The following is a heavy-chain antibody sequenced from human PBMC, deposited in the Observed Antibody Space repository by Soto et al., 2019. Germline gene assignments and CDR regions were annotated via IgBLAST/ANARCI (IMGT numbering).Heavy chain of an antibody. CDR1: GGSISSYY. D-gene: IGHD3-10*01. V-gene: IGHV4-59*01. CDR2: IYYSGST. J-gene: IGHJ4*02. CDR3: ARVFRGVYGDYFDY. Sequence: SETLSLTCTVSGGSISSYYWSWIRQPPGKGLEWIGYIYYSGSTNYNPSLKSRVTISVDTSKNQFSLKLSSVTAADTAVYYCARVFRGVYGDYFDYWGQGTLVTVSS.